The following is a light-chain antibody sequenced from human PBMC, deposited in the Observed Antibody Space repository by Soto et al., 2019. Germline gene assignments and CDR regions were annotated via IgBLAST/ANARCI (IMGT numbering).Light chain of an antibody. CDR1: QSISSW. CDR3: QQYNSYWT. V-gene: IGKV1-5*01. CDR2: DAS. J-gene: IGKJ1*01. Sequence: DIQMTQSPSTLSASVGDRVTITCRASQSISSWLAWYQQIPGKAPKLLIYDASSLESGVPSRFSVSGSGTEFTLTISSLQPDDFATYYCQQYNSYWTFGQGTKVDI.